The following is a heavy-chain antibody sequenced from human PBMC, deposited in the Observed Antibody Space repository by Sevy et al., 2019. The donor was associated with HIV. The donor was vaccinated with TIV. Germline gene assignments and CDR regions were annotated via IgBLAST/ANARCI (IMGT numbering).Heavy chain of an antibody. V-gene: IGHV3-30-3*01. J-gene: IGHJ4*02. CDR2: ISYDGSNK. CDR1: GFTFSSYA. D-gene: IGHD6-13*01. CDR3: ARGGAAAGLEGGYFDY. Sequence: GGSLRLSCAASGFTFSSYAMHWVRQAPGKGLEWVAVISYDGSNKYYADSVKGRFTISRDNSKNTLYLQMNSLRAEDTAVYYCARGGAAAGLEGGYFDYWGQGTLVTVSS.